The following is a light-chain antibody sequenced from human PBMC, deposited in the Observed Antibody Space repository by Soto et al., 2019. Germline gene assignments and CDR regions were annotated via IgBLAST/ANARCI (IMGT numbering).Light chain of an antibody. CDR1: SSDISIYNY. Sequence: QSVLTQPASVSGSPGQSITISCTGTSSDISIYNYVSWYQQHPGKAPELIIYEVSNRPSGISNRFSCAKSGNTASLTISGLQVEDEADYYCCSYTSSTNYVFGAGTKVTV. J-gene: IGLJ1*01. CDR3: CSYTSSTNYV. CDR2: EVS. V-gene: IGLV2-14*01.